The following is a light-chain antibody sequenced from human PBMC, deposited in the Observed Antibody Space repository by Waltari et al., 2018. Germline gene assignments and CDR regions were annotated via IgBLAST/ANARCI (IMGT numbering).Light chain of an antibody. CDR2: WAS. CDR1: HSVLFSSNGKSY. Sequence: DIVMTQSPEFLPVSLGVRATIQCKSRHSVLFSSNGKSYLAWYQQKPGQSPTLLFSWASTRESGVPDRFLASGSGTDFTLTIISLQTEDVAVYFCLQYYTNPYTFGQGTKLEI. CDR3: LQYYTNPYT. J-gene: IGKJ2*01. V-gene: IGKV4-1*01.